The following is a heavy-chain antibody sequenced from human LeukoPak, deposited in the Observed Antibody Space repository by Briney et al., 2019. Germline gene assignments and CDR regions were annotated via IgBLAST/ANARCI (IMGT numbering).Heavy chain of an antibody. CDR1: GGPMSPYH. CDR2: IYYSGST. D-gene: IGHD6-19*01. CDR3: ARAVSGRFDY. V-gene: IGHV4-59*08. J-gene: IGHJ4*02. Sequence: PSEALSPTCTRPGGPMSPYHWGWNRQPPGKGLGWTGYIYYSGSTNYNPSLKSRVPISVDTSKNQFSLKLRSVTAADTAIYYCARAVSGRFDYWGQGTLVTVSS.